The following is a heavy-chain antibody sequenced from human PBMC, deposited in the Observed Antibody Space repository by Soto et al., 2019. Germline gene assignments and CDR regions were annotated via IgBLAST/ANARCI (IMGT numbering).Heavy chain of an antibody. CDR3: AAGVVIFSAFDY. CDR1: GFTFSSYA. Sequence: EVQLLESGGGLVQPGGSLRLSCAAPGFTFSSYAMSWVRQAPGKGLEWVSAISGSGGSTYYADSVKGRFTISRDNSKNTLYLQMNSLRAEDTAVYYCAAGVVIFSAFDYWGQGTLVTVSS. D-gene: IGHD3-3*01. J-gene: IGHJ4*02. V-gene: IGHV3-23*01. CDR2: ISGSGGST.